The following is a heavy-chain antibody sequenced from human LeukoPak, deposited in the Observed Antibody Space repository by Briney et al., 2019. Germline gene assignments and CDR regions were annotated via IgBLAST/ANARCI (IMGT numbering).Heavy chain of an antibody. J-gene: IGHJ4*02. D-gene: IGHD2-8*01. CDR1: GFTFSSYG. Sequence: GGSLRLSCAASGFTFSSYGMSWVRQVPGKGLEWVSGISDSGGSTYYADSVKGRFTIVRDNSKNTLYVQMNSLRAEDTVVYYCAKDLMGAIDYWGQGTLVTVSS. V-gene: IGHV3-23*01. CDR2: ISDSGGST. CDR3: AKDLMGAIDY.